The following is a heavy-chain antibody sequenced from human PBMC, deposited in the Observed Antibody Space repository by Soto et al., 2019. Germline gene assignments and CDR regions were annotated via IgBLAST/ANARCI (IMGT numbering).Heavy chain of an antibody. CDR3: ARYLLWFGEAGMLDP. CDR1: GGSISSYY. Sequence: QVQLQESGPGLVKPSETLSLTCTVSGGSISSYYWSWIRQPPGKGLEWIGYIYYSGSTNYNPSLTSRVTISVDTSKNQFSLKLSSVTAADTAVYYCARYLLWFGEAGMLDPWGQGTLVTVSS. J-gene: IGHJ5*02. CDR2: IYYSGST. V-gene: IGHV4-59*08. D-gene: IGHD3-10*01.